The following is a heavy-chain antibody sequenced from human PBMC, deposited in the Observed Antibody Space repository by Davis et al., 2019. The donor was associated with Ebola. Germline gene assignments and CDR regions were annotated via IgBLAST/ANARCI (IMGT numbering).Heavy chain of an antibody. CDR1: GYNFANYW. CDR3: ARPSTGGQGNAFNI. CDR2: IYPGDSDT. D-gene: IGHD2-8*02. V-gene: IGHV5-51*01. Sequence: ESLKISCNGSGYNFANYWNGWVRQIPGKGLGWMGIIYPGDSDTRYSSSFEGQVTISADKSISTAYLQWSSLKASDTALYYCARPSTGGQGNAFNIWGQGTMVRVSS. J-gene: IGHJ3*02.